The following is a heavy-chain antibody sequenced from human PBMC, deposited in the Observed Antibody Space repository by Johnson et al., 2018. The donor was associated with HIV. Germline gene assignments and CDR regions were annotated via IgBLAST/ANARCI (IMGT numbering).Heavy chain of an antibody. Sequence: VQLVESGGGVVQPGRSLRLSCAASGFTFSSYAMHWVRQAPGKGLEWVSGISWNSGSIGYADSVKGRFTVSRDNAKNSLYLQMNSLRAEDTTVYYCARNPLFSAFDIWGQGTMVTVSS. CDR2: ISWNSGSI. CDR1: GFTFSSYA. CDR3: ARNPLFSAFDI. D-gene: IGHD3-10*02. J-gene: IGHJ3*02. V-gene: IGHV3-9*01.